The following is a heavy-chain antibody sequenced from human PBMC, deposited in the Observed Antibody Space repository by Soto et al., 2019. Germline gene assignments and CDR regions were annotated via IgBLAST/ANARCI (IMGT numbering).Heavy chain of an antibody. CDR3: ARETTIFGVVPQSWFDP. D-gene: IGHD3-3*01. CDR2: IYYSGST. V-gene: IGHV4-31*03. Sequence: SETLSLTCTVSGGSISSGGYYWSWIRQHPGKGLEWIGYIYYSGSTYYNPSLKSRVTISVDTSKNQFSLKLSSVTAADTAVYYCARETTIFGVVPQSWFDPWGQGTLVTVSS. J-gene: IGHJ5*02. CDR1: GGSISSGGYY.